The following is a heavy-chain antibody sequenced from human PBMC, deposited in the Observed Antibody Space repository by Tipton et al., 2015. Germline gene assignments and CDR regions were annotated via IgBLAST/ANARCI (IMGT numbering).Heavy chain of an antibody. CDR3: ARYEVEVDAFDI. Sequence: GLVKPSETLSLTCTVSDDSISNNDYYWGWLRQPPGKGLEWIGYISHSGNTKYNPSLKSRLTMSVDTSINQFSLKLNSVTAADTAVFYCARYEVEVDAFDIGGQGTMVTVSS. J-gene: IGHJ3*02. V-gene: IGHV4-61*05. D-gene: IGHD2-2*01. CDR2: ISHSGNT. CDR1: DDSISNNDYY.